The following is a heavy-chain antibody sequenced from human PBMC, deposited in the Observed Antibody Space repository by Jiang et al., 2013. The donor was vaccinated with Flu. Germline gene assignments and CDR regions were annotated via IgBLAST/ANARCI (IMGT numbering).Heavy chain of an antibody. CDR2: INHSGST. CDR1: GGSFSGYY. V-gene: IGHV4-34*01. D-gene: IGHD5-18*01. CDR3: ARGVGSYGYGVYYYYMDV. J-gene: IGHJ6*03. Sequence: GLLKPSETLSLTCAVYGGSFSGYYWSWIRQPPGKGLEWIGEINHSGSTNYNPSLKSRVTISVDTSKNQFSLKLSSVTAADTAVYYCARGVGSYGYGVYYYYMDVWGKGTTVTVSS.